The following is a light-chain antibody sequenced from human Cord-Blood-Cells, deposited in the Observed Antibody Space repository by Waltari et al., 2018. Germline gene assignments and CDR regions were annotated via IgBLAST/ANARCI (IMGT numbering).Light chain of an antibody. CDR1: QSVSSY. J-gene: IGKJ2*01. Sequence: EIVLTQSPATLSLSPGETATLSCRASQSVSSYLAWYQQKPGQAPRLLIYDASNRATGIPARFSGSGSGTDFTLTISSLEPEDFAVYYCQQRSNWPTFGQVTKLEIK. V-gene: IGKV3-11*01. CDR2: DAS. CDR3: QQRSNWPT.